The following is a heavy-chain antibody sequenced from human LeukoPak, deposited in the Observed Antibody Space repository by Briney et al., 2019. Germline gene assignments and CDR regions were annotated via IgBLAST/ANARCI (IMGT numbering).Heavy chain of an antibody. CDR1: GYTFTSNY. V-gene: IGHV1-2*02. J-gene: IGHJ5*02. D-gene: IGHD2-2*02. CDR3: ARDSSEYKLLYWNWFDP. Sequence: ASLKLSCKASGYTFTSNYMHWVRQAPGQGLEWMGWINPNSGGTNDAQKIQGRVTMTRDTSISTAYMEQSRLRSDDTAVYYCARDSSEYKLLYWNWFDPGGQGTLVTVSS. CDR2: INPNSGGT.